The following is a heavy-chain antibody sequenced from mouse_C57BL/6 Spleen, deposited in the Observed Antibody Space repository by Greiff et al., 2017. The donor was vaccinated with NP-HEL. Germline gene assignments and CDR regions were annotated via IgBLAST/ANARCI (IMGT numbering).Heavy chain of an antibody. CDR2: ISSGGSYT. D-gene: IGHD2-5*01. J-gene: IGHJ2*01. CDR3: ARHGAYYSNLYYFDY. CDR1: GFTFSSYG. V-gene: IGHV5-6*01. Sequence: EVQGVESGGDLVKPGGSLKLSCAASGFTFSSYGMSWVRQTPDKRLEWVATISSGGSYTYYPDSVKGRFTISRDNAKNTLYLQMSSLKSEDTAMYYCARHGAYYSNLYYFDYWGQGTTLTVSS.